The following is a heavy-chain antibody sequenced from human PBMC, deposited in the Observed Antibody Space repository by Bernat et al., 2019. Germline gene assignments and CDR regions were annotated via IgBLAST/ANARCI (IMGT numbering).Heavy chain of an antibody. Sequence: EEQLVESGGGLVQPGGSLRLSCAASGFTFRNHEMNWVRQAPGKGLEWSAYIRSSGSSIYYAESVKGRFTLSRDDAKTSLYLEMNNLKADDTAVYYCVRGGYCSGGICYSFNAFDIWGQGTMVTVSS. D-gene: IGHD2-15*01. CDR3: VRGGYCSGGICYSFNAFDI. J-gene: IGHJ3*02. V-gene: IGHV3-48*03. CDR2: IRSSGSSI. CDR1: GFTFRNHE.